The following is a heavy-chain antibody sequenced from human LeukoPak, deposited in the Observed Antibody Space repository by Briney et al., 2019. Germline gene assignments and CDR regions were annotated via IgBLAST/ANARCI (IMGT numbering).Heavy chain of an antibody. D-gene: IGHD3-22*01. Sequence: SETLSLTCTVSGGSISSYYWSWIRQPPGKGLEWIGYIYYSGSTNYNPSLKSRVTISVDTSKNQFSLKLSSVTAANTAVYYCARDTEGTMIEGFDYWGQGTLVTVSS. J-gene: IGHJ4*02. CDR1: GGSISSYY. V-gene: IGHV4-59*01. CDR2: IYYSGST. CDR3: ARDTEGTMIEGFDY.